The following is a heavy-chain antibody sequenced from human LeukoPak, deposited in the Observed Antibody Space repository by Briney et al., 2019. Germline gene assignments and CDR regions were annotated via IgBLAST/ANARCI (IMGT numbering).Heavy chain of an antibody. Sequence: ASVKVSCKVSGYTLTELSMHWVRQAPGKGLEWMGGFDPEDGETIYAQKFQGRVTMTEDTSTDTAYMELSSLRSEDTAVYYCARAHDDYGDYSYYYGMDVWGQGTTVTVSS. J-gene: IGHJ6*02. CDR2: FDPEDGET. V-gene: IGHV1-24*01. CDR1: GYTLTELS. CDR3: ARAHDDYGDYSYYYGMDV. D-gene: IGHD4-17*01.